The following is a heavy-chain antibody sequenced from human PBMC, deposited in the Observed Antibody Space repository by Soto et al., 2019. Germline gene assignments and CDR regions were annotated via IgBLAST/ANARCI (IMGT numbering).Heavy chain of an antibody. Sequence: ASVKVSCKASGYTFTSYYRHWVRQAPGQGLEWMGIINPSGGSTSYAQKFQGRVTMTRDTSTSTVYMELSSLRSEDTAVYYCARSPGHSYYYGSGSWAFDIWGQGTMVTVSS. V-gene: IGHV1-46*03. CDR1: GYTFTSYY. J-gene: IGHJ3*02. D-gene: IGHD3-10*01. CDR2: INPSGGST. CDR3: ARSPGHSYYYGSGSWAFDI.